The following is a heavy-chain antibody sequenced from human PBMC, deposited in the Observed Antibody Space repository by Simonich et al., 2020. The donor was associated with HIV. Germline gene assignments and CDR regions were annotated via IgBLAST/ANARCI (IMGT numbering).Heavy chain of an antibody. CDR3: ARAQIDYFDTSGYLGGYMDV. J-gene: IGHJ6*03. CDR2: GNPNKDGT. CDR1: GYAFTGYY. V-gene: IGHV1-2*02. Sequence: QVQLVQSGAEVKKPGASVKVSCKASGYAFTGYYIHWVRQSPGQGLVWKERGNPNKDGTNYAQKFQSRVTMTRNTSISAAYMELSRQKSDDTAVYYCARAQIDYFDTSGYLGGYMDVWGKGTTVTVSS. D-gene: IGHD3-22*01.